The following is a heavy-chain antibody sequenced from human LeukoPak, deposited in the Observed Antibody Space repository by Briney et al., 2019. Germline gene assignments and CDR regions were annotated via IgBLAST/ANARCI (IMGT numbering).Heavy chain of an antibody. V-gene: IGHV1-69*13. CDR3: ARDEVGHYYYYGMDV. CDR2: IIPIFGTA. CDR1: GGTFSSYA. D-gene: IGHD1-26*01. J-gene: IGHJ6*02. Sequence: ASVEVSCKASGGTFSSYAISWVRQAPGQGLEWMGGIIPIFGTANYAQKFQGRVTITADESTSTAYMELSSLRSEDTAVYYCARDEVGHYYYYGMDVWGQGTTVTVSS.